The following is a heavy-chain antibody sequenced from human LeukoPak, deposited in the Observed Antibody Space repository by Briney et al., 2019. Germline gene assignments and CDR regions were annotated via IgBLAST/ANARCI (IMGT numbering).Heavy chain of an antibody. D-gene: IGHD5-18*01. CDR3: ARGRYSYGEPMFDY. CDR1: GYSISSGYY. CDR2: IYHSGST. V-gene: IGHV4-38-2*02. J-gene: IGHJ4*02. Sequence: PSETLSLTCTVSGYSISSGYYWGWIRQPPGKGLEWIGSIYHSGSTNYNPSLKSRVTISVDTSKNQFSLKLSSVTAADTAVYYCARGRYSYGEPMFDYWGQGTLVTVSS.